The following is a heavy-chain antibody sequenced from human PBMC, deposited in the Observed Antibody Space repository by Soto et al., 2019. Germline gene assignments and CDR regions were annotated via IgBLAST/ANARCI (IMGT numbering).Heavy chain of an antibody. CDR3: ARRRELWPYYFDY. Sequence: SETLSLTCTVSGGSISSSSYYWGWIRQPPGKGLEWIGSIYYSGSTYYNPSLKSRVTISVDTSKNQFSLKLSSVTAADTAVYYCARRRELWPYYFDYWGQGTLVTVS. D-gene: IGHD5-18*01. V-gene: IGHV4-39*01. CDR1: GGSISSSSYY. CDR2: IYYSGST. J-gene: IGHJ4*02.